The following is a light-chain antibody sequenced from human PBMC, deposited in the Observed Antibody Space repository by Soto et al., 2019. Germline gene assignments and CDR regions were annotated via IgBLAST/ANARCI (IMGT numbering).Light chain of an antibody. J-gene: IGKJ4*01. CDR1: QSIGNY. CDR2: VAS. V-gene: IGKV1-39*01. CDR3: QQSSSTPQT. Sequence: DIQMIQSPSSLSASVGDRVTITCRASQSIGNYLSWYQQKPGKAPKLLINVASTLQSGVPSRFIGIVSGTDFTLAISSLQPEDFATYYCQQSSSTPQTFGGGTRVEIK.